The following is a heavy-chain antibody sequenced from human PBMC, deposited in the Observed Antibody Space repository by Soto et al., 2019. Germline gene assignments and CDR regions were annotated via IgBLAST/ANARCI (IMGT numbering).Heavy chain of an antibody. CDR2: IYYSGST. D-gene: IGHD5-12*01. CDR1: GGSVSSYY. CDR3: ARLRDSGYELDYFDY. V-gene: IGHV4-59*08. Sequence: PSETLSLTCTVSGGSVSSYYWSWIRQSPGKGLEWIGYIYYSGSTKYKPSLKSRVTISVDTSKNQFSLKLSSATAADTAVYYCARLRDSGYELDYFDYWGQGTLVTVSS. J-gene: IGHJ4*02.